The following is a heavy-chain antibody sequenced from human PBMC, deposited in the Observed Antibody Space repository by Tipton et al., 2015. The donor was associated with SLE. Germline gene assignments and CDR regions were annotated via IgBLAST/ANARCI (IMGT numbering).Heavy chain of an antibody. Sequence: TLSLTCSVSGGSIRSASSYWGWIRQPPGKGLEWIGSIFYNGRTYYNPSLKSRVTISLVTSKNQLSLRLTSVTAADTAVYYCARQRLRLLSPLDAWGQGTTVTVS. J-gene: IGHJ6*02. V-gene: IGHV4-39*01. CDR2: IFYNGRT. CDR3: ARQRLRLLSPLDA. D-gene: IGHD3-10*01. CDR1: GGSIRSASSY.